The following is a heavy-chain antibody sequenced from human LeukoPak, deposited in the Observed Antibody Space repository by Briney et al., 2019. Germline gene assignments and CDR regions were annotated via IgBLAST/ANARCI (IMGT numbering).Heavy chain of an antibody. Sequence: GGSLRLSCAASGFPFSSYEMNWVRHPPGKGLEGVSYISSSGSPISYADSVKGRFNISRDNAKNSLYLQMNSLRAEDTAVYYCATLYGSGSPFQYWGQGNLVTVSS. J-gene: IGHJ4*02. CDR3: ATLYGSGSPFQY. CDR1: GFPFSSYE. CDR2: ISSSGSPI. D-gene: IGHD3-10*01. V-gene: IGHV3-48*03.